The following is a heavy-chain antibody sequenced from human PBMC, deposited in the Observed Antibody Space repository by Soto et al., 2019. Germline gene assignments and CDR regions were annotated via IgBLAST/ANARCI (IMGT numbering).Heavy chain of an antibody. Sequence: PGGSLRLSCAASGFTFSSYAMSWVRQAPGKGLEWVSAISGSGGSTYYADSVKGRFTISRDNSKNTLYLQMNSLRAEDTAVYYCAKAAQLRYFDWLLFDYWSQGTLVTVSS. V-gene: IGHV3-23*01. J-gene: IGHJ4*02. CDR2: ISGSGGST. D-gene: IGHD3-9*01. CDR3: AKAAQLRYFDWLLFDY. CDR1: GFTFSSYA.